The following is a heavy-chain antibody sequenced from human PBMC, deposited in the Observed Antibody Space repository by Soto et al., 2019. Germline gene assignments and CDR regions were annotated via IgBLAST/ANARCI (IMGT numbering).Heavy chain of an antibody. CDR2: LNTYGNT. CDR3: GRESGETWDYEAS. V-gene: IGHV4-4*07. Sequence: QVQLQESGPGLVRPSETLSLTCTVSGGSMSSYRWSWIRQPAGKGLEWIGRLNTYGNTHYNPSLKSRVTVSVDTSRHQFFLTLRSVTAADSAVYHCGRESGETWDYEASWGHGTPVTVSS. J-gene: IGHJ5*01. CDR1: GGSMSSYR. D-gene: IGHD1-7*01.